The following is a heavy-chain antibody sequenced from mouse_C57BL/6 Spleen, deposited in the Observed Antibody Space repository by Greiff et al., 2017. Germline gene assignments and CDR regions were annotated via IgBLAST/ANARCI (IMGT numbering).Heavy chain of an antibody. V-gene: IGHV1-55*01. CDR1: GYTFTSYW. CDR2: IYPGSGST. Sequence: VQLQQSGAELVKPGASVKMSCKASGYTFTSYWITWVKQRPGQGLEWIGDIYPGSGSTNYNEKFKSKATLTVDTSSSTAYMQLSSLTSEDSAVYYCARNYGSRYAMDYWGQGTSVTVSS. CDR3: ARNYGSRYAMDY. D-gene: IGHD1-1*01. J-gene: IGHJ4*01.